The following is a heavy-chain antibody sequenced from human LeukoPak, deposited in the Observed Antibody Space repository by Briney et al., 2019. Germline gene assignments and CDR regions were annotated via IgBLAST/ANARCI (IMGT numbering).Heavy chain of an antibody. CDR2: IYYSGST. D-gene: IGHD4-17*01. J-gene: IGHJ4*02. CDR1: GGSISSYY. V-gene: IGHV4-59*08. Sequence: SETLSLTCTVSGGSISSYYWSWIRQPPGKGLEWIGYIYYSGSTNYNPSLKSRVTISVDTSKNQFSLKLSSVTAADTAVYFCASTITVTTDYWGQGTLVTVSS. CDR3: ASTITVTTDY.